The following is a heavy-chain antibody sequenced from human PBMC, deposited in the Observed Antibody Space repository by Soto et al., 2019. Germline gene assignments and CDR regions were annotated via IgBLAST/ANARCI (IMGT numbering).Heavy chain of an antibody. D-gene: IGHD2-2*01. J-gene: IGHJ4*02. CDR2: IYYSGST. Sequence: PSETLSLTCTVSGGSISSVGYYWNWIRQHPGKGLEWIGYIYYSGSTSYNPSLKSRLSISVDTSKNQFSLNLSFVTAADTAVYYCARAVYCSYGSCYRFFDSWGQGILVTVSS. V-gene: IGHV4-31*03. CDR3: ARAVYCSYGSCYRFFDS. CDR1: GGSISSVGYY.